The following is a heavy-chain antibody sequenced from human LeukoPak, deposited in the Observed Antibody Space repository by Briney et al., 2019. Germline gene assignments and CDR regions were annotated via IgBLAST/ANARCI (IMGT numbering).Heavy chain of an antibody. CDR2: IYYSGNT. D-gene: IGHD1-1*01. V-gene: IGHV4-59*01. Sequence: PSETLSLTCSVSVASIGSYFWIWIRQPPGKGPECLGTIYYSGNTKYNSSLKSRVSILADTSNNQFSLRLSSVTAADTAVYYCAREGLTTIGVIDVWGKGTTVTVSS. J-gene: IGHJ6*03. CDR3: AREGLTTIGVIDV. CDR1: VASIGSYF.